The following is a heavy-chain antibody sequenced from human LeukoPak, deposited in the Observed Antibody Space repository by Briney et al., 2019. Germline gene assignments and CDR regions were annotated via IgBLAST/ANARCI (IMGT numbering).Heavy chain of an antibody. Sequence: GASVKVSCKASGYTFTGFYVHWVRQAPGQGLEWLGWINPNSGDTKYAQRFQGRVTFTRDTSLNSAYMELRNLTSDDTAVYYYTSGMDWSFAYWGQGTLVTVSS. CDR3: TSGMDWSFAY. CDR2: INPNSGDT. J-gene: IGHJ4*02. V-gene: IGHV1-2*02. D-gene: IGHD3-9*01. CDR1: GYTFTGFY.